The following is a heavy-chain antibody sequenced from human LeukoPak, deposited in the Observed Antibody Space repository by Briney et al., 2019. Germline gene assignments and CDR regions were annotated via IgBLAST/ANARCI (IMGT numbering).Heavy chain of an antibody. CDR2: MNPNSGNT. D-gene: IGHD6-19*01. CDR1: GYTFTSYD. J-gene: IGHJ6*03. V-gene: IGHV1-8*03. Sequence: ASVKVSCKASGYTFTSYDINWVRQATGQGLEWMGWMNPNSGNTGYAQKFQGRVTITRNTSISTAYMELSSLRSEDTAVYYCARGRSGWYYYYYMDVWGKGTTVTVSS. CDR3: ARGRSGWYYYYYMDV.